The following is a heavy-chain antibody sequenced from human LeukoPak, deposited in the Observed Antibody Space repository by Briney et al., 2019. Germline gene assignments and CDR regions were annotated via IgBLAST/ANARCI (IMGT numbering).Heavy chain of an antibody. CDR3: ARVSITVVIGAFDI. CDR2: IYYSGST. CDR1: GGSISSYY. V-gene: IGHV4-59*01. D-gene: IGHD3-22*01. J-gene: IGHJ3*02. Sequence: PSETPSLTCTVSGGSISSYYWSWIRQPPGKGLEWIGYIYYSGSTNYNPSLKSRVTISVDTSKNQFSLKLSSVTAADTAVYYCARVSITVVIGAFDIWGQGTMVTVSS.